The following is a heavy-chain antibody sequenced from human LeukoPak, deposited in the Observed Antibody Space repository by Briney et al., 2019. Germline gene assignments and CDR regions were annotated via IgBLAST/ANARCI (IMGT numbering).Heavy chain of an antibody. D-gene: IGHD1-26*01. Sequence: PSETLSLTCTVSGGSISSYYWSWIRQPPGKGLEWIGYIYYSGSTNYNPSLKSRVTMSVDTSKNQFSLKLSSVTAADTAVYYCARAKSGRLYYFDYWGQGTLVTVSS. V-gene: IGHV4-59*01. CDR1: GGSISSYY. CDR2: IYYSGST. J-gene: IGHJ4*02. CDR3: ARAKSGRLYYFDY.